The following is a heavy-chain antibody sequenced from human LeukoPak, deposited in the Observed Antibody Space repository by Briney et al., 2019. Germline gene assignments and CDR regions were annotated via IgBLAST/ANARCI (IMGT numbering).Heavy chain of an antibody. D-gene: IGHD6-6*01. V-gene: IGHV4-34*01. CDR2: INHSGST. CDR3: AKDRSGGAIAARPEVDAFDI. CDR1: GGSFSGYY. Sequence: SETLSLTCAVYGGSFSGYYWSWIRQPPGKGLEWIGEINHSGSTNYNPSLKSRVTISVDTSKNQFSLKLSSVTAADTAVYYCAKDRSGGAIAARPEVDAFDIWGQGTMVTVSS. J-gene: IGHJ3*02.